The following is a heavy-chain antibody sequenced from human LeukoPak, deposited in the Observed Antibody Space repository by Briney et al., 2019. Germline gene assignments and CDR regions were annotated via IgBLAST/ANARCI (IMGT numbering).Heavy chain of an antibody. D-gene: IGHD6-19*01. CDR1: GYSITSGYY. Sequence: SETLSLTCSVSGYSITSGYYWGWIRQPPGKGLEWIGSIYHSGSTSYNPSLERRVTVSVDTSKNQFSLKLSSATAADTAVYCCARAAIAVLDYWGQGTLVTVSS. V-gene: IGHV4-38-2*02. J-gene: IGHJ4*02. CDR3: ARAAIAVLDY. CDR2: IYHSGST.